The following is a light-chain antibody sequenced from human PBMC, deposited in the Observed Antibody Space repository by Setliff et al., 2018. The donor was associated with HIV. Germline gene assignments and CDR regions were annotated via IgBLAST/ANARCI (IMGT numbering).Light chain of an antibody. V-gene: IGLV1-51*01. Sequence: QSALTQPPSMSAAPGKNVTISCSGSNSNIGNSFVSWYQQLPGAAPKLLIYDNNKRPSGIPNRFSGSKSGTSATLDITGLQTGDEADYYCGTWDSSLTRVFGTGTKVHRP. J-gene: IGLJ1*01. CDR3: GTWDSSLTRV. CDR2: DNN. CDR1: NSNIGNSF.